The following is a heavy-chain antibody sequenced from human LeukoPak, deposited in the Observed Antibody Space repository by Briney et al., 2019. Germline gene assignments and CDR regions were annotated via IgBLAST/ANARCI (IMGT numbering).Heavy chain of an antibody. CDR2: IIPIFGTA. Sequence: ASVKVSCKASGYTFTSYYMHWVRQAPGQGLEWMGGIIPIFGTANYAQKFQGRVTITADESTSTAYMELSSLRSEDTAVYYCARVGDGDGYNWGQGTLVTVSS. J-gene: IGHJ4*02. CDR1: GYTFTSYY. V-gene: IGHV1-69*13. CDR3: ARVGDGDGYN. D-gene: IGHD5-24*01.